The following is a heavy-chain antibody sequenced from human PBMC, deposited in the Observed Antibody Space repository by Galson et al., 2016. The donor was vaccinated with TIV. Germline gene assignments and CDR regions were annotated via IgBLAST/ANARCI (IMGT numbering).Heavy chain of an antibody. CDR1: GGTFSSYV. D-gene: IGHD5-18*01. J-gene: IGHJ6*02. CDR2: IIPLFRTA. Sequence: SVKVSCKASGGTFSSYVINWVRQAPGQGLEWMGGIIPLFRTANYAQKFQGRVTITADESPSTDHMELNSLTSEDTAVYYCAKDRNTAFDSYYYYYVMDLWGQGTTVTVSS. V-gene: IGHV1-69*13. CDR3: AKDRNTAFDSYYYYYVMDL.